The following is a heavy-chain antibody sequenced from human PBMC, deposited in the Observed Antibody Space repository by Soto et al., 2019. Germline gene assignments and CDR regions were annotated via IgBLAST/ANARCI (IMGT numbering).Heavy chain of an antibody. V-gene: IGHV3-9*01. Sequence: EMQLVESGGGLVQPGRSLRLSCAASGFTFGDYAMHWVRQVPGKGLEWVSGFKWNSGDVGYADSVKGRFTISRDNAKNSLYLQMNSLRPEDTAVYYCAKDRSSGSPYYRMDVWGQGTMVTVSS. J-gene: IGHJ6*02. CDR3: AKDRSSGSPYYRMDV. CDR2: FKWNSGDV. CDR1: GFTFGDYA. D-gene: IGHD3-10*01.